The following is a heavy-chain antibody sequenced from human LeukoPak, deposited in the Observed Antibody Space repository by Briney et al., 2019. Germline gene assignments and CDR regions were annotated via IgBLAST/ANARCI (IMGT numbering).Heavy chain of an antibody. CDR1: GFTFSSYG. CDR3: AREDLGYGDLLGWVDP. V-gene: IGHV3-33*01. CDR2: IWYDGSNK. Sequence: PGRSLRLSCAASGFTFSSYGMHWVRQAPGKGLEWVAVIWYDGSNKYYADSVKGRFTISRDNSKNTLYLQMNSLRDEDTAVYYCAREDLGYGDLLGWVDPLGQGTLVTVSS. D-gene: IGHD4-17*01. J-gene: IGHJ5*02.